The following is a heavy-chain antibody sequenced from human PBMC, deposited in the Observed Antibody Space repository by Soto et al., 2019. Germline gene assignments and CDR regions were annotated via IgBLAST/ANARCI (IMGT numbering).Heavy chain of an antibody. CDR3: ASDCSSTSCYRTYYYYYGMDV. J-gene: IGHJ6*02. D-gene: IGHD2-2*01. Sequence: SVKVSCKASGGTFSSYAISWVRQAPGQGLEWMGGIIPIFGTANYAQKFQGRVTITADESTSTAYMELSSLRSEDTAVYYCASDCSSTSCYRTYYYYYGMDVWGQGTTVTSP. CDR1: GGTFSSYA. CDR2: IIPIFGTA. V-gene: IGHV1-69*13.